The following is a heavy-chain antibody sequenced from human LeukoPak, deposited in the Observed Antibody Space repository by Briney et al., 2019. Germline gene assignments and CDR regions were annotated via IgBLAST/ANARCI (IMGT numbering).Heavy chain of an antibody. D-gene: IGHD3-22*01. CDR1: GGSFSGYY. Sequence: SETLSLTCAVYGGSFSGYYWSWIRQPPGNGLEWIGEINHSGSTNYNPSLKSRVTISVNTSKNQFSPKLSSVTAADTAVYYCARNHYDSSGYYGGETYYFDYWGQGTLVTVSS. CDR3: ARNHYDSSGYYGGETYYFDY. J-gene: IGHJ4*02. V-gene: IGHV4-34*01. CDR2: INHSGST.